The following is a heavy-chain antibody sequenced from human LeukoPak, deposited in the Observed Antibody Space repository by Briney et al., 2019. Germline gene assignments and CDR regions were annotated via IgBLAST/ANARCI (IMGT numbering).Heavy chain of an antibody. V-gene: IGHV3-30*14. J-gene: IGHJ6*02. Sequence: GGSLRLSCAASGFTFSSYAMHWVRQAPGKGLEWVAVISYDGSNKYYADSVKGRFTISRDNSKNTLYLQMNSLRAEDTAVYYCARDDGDYDTRSGMDVWGQGTTVTVSS. CDR2: ISYDGSNK. CDR3: ARDDGDYDTRSGMDV. CDR1: GFTFSSYA. D-gene: IGHD3-22*01.